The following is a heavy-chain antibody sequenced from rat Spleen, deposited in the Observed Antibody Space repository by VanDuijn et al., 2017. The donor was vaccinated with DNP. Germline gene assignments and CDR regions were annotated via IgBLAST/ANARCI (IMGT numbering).Heavy chain of an antibody. Sequence: EVQLVASGGGLVQPGRSLKLSCAASGFTFNNYWMTWIRQVPGKGLEWVASITSSGGSTYYTDSVKGRFTLSRDNAKSTLYLQMDSLRSEDTATYYCARPDYWGQGVMVTVSS. CDR3: ARPDY. V-gene: IGHV5-31*01. CDR1: GFTFNNYW. J-gene: IGHJ2*01. CDR2: ITSSGGST.